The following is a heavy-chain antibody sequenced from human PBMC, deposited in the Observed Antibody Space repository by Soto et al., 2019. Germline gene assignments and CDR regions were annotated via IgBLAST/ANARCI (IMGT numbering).Heavy chain of an antibody. CDR2: IIPILGIA. D-gene: IGHD2-15*01. Sequence: SVKVSCKASGGTFSSYTISWVRQAPGQGLEWMGRIIPILGIANYAQKFQGRVTITADKSTSTAYMELSSLRPEDTAVYFCSRDAGHCSGTSCLLVFGMDVWGHGTTVTVSS. CDR3: SRDAGHCSGTSCLLVFGMDV. J-gene: IGHJ6*02. V-gene: IGHV1-69*04. CDR1: GGTFSSYT.